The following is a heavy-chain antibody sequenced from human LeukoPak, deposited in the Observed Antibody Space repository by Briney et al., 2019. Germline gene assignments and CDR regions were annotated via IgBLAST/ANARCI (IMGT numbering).Heavy chain of an antibody. Sequence: GGSLRLTCAVSGFSSRNYAMSWVRQAPGKGLEWVSSITSSGDDTFYAASVKGRFTISRDNTWETVFLHMSSLRADDTAVYYCAFDWGFDYWGQGTLVTVSS. CDR3: AFDWGFDY. V-gene: IGHV3-23*01. CDR1: GFSSRNYA. D-gene: IGHD3-16*01. J-gene: IGHJ4*02. CDR2: ITSSGDDT.